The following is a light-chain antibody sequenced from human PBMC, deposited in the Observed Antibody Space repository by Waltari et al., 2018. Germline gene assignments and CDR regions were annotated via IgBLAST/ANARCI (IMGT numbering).Light chain of an antibody. CDR3: QQLNSYPPYT. CDR2: AAS. CDR1: QGISSY. Sequence: IQLTQSPSSLSASVGDRVTLTCRARQGISSYLAWYQQKPGKAPKLLIYAASTLQSGVPSRFSGSGSGTDFTLTISSLQPEDFATYYCQQLNSYPPYTFGQGTKLEIK. J-gene: IGKJ2*01. V-gene: IGKV1-9*01.